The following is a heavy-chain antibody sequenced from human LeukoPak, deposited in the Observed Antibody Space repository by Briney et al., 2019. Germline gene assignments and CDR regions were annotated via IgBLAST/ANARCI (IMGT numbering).Heavy chain of an antibody. CDR2: MNPNSGNT. D-gene: IGHD3-16*01. V-gene: IGHV1-8*01. Sequence: APVKVSCKASGYTFTSYDINWVRQATGQGLEWMGWMNPNSGNTGYAQKFQGRVTMTRNTSISTAYMELSSLRSEDTAVYYCARAFYTGAHDAFDIWGQGTMVTVSS. CDR3: ARAFYTGAHDAFDI. CDR1: GYTFTSYD. J-gene: IGHJ3*02.